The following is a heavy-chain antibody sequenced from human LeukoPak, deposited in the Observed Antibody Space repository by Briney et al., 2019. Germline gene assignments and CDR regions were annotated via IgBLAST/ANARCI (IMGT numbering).Heavy chain of an antibody. J-gene: IGHJ4*02. CDR1: GFTFSSYA. CDR3: TKGTIWLPFDY. D-gene: IGHD5-18*01. CDR2: ISENGGTT. V-gene: IGHV3-23*01. Sequence: GGSLRLSCAASGFTFSSYALSWVRQAPGKGLEWVSGISENGGTTFYADSVKGRFTISRDNSKNTLYLQMNSLRAEDTAVYYCTKGTIWLPFDYWGQGTLVTVSS.